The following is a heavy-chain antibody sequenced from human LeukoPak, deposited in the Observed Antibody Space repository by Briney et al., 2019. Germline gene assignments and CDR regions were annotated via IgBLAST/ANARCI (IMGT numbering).Heavy chain of an antibody. V-gene: IGHV3-21*01. CDR2: ISSGSSSI. CDR1: GFSFSSYG. J-gene: IGHJ4*02. CDR3: ARGAGLIIVVVTKLNY. Sequence: PGGSLRLSCAASGFSFSSYGMNWVRQAPGKGLEWVSSISSGSSSIYYADSVKGRFTISRDNARNSLYLQMNSLRAEDTAMYYFARGAGLIIVVVTKLNYWAQEPLVPVPP. D-gene: IGHD2-21*02.